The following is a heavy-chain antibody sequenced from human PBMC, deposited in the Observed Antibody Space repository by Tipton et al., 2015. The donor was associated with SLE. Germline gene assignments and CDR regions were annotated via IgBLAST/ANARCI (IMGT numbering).Heavy chain of an antibody. CDR2: SYYSGST. V-gene: IGHV4-59*11. CDR1: GGSISSHY. J-gene: IGHJ6*02. CDR3: ARAAGSDYYGMDV. D-gene: IGHD6-19*01. Sequence: TLSLTCTVSGGSISSHYWSWIRQPPGKGREWIGYSYYSGSTHYNPSLKSRVTISVDTSKNQFSLKLSSVTAADTAVYYCARAAGSDYYGMDVWGQGTTVTVSS.